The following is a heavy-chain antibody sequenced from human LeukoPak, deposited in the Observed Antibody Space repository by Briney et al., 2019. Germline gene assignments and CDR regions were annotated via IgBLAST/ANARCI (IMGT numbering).Heavy chain of an antibody. D-gene: IGHD6-13*01. Sequence: GTLRLSCVASGFSFSYHGMNWVRLAPGKGLEWVSGVSPPGGGTYYADSVKGRFTISRDNSKNTLYLQMNSLRIEDTAVFYCAKGPKQLVFVRGYYFDDWGQGTLVTVSS. V-gene: IGHV3-23*01. CDR1: GFSFSYHG. CDR2: VSPPGGGT. CDR3: AKGPKQLVFVRGYYFDD. J-gene: IGHJ4*02.